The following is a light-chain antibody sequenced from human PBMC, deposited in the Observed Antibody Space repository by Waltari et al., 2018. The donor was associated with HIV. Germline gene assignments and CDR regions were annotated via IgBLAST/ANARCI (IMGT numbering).Light chain of an antibody. J-gene: IGLJ2*01. CDR1: AGAVTTKHY. CDR2: DST. V-gene: IGLV7-46*01. Sequence: QAAVTQEPSLTVSPGGTIILTCGSSAGAVTTKHYAYWSQQKPGRAPRTLIYDSTKRHSWTPARFSGFLLGDKAVLTLSGALSEDEAVYYCLLFFGATRVFGGGTMVTV. CDR3: LLFFGATRV.